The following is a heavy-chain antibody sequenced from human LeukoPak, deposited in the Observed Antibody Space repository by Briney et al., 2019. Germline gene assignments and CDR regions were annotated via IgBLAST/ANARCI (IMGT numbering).Heavy chain of an antibody. Sequence: PTETVPLTHPVCRGSIHRIKWWSWVRQPPGQGLEWIGEMNHTGSFNYNPSLKSRVTISLDKSQNQFSLRLSSVTAADTAVYYCARNPRDGHTFDYWGQGTLVTVSS. J-gene: IGHJ4*02. V-gene: IGHV4-4*02. CDR3: ARNPRDGHTFDY. CDR1: RGSIHRIKW. CDR2: MNHTGSF.